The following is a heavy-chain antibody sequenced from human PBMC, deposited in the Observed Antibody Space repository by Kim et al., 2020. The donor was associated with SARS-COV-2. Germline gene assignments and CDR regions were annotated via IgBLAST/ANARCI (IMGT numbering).Heavy chain of an antibody. Sequence: SETLSLTCTVSGGSISSYYWSWIRQPPGKGLEWIGYIYYSGSTNYNPSLKSRVTISVDTSKNQFSLKLSSVTAADTAVYYCARAYLGLWFGDPSGWYFDLWGRGTLVTVSS. CDR2: IYYSGST. J-gene: IGHJ2*01. CDR1: GGSISSYY. V-gene: IGHV4-59*01. D-gene: IGHD3-10*01. CDR3: ARAYLGLWFGDPSGWYFDL.